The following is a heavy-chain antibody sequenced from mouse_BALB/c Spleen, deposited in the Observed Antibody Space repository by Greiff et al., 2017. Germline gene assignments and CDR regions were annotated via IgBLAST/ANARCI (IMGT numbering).Heavy chain of an antibody. J-gene: IGHJ2*01. CDR2: IYPGDGDT. CDR1: GYTFTSYW. CDR3: ARGDYDWTTGY. V-gene: IGHV1-87*01. Sequence: VQLQQSGAELARPGASVKLSCKASGYTFTSYWMQWVKQRPGQGLEWIGAIYPGDGDTRYTQKFKGKATLTADKSSSTAYMQLSSLASEDSAVYYCARGDYDWTTGYWGQGTTLTVSS. D-gene: IGHD2-4*01.